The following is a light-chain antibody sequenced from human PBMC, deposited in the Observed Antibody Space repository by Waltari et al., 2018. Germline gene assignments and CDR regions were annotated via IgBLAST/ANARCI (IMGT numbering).Light chain of an antibody. CDR1: SXXXXXXXX. V-gene: IGLV2-14*01. CDR3: XXXTSSSXXX. CDR2: EVS. J-gene: IGLJ2*01. Sequence: QSAXXQPASVSXXXXQSITISXTGTSXXXXXXXXVSXYXQHPGKAPKLMIYEVSNRPSGVSNRFSGSXSXNTASXTXAELQXXXEADYYCXXXTSSSXXXVXGGTKPTVL.